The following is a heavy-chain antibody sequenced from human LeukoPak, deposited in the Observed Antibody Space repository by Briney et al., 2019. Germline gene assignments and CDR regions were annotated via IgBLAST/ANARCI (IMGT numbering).Heavy chain of an antibody. J-gene: IGHJ4*02. CDR1: GFTFSNYW. CDR3: ARDLDWGRLDY. V-gene: IGHV3-7*01. Sequence: GGSLRLSCAASGFTFSNYWMTWVRQAPGKGLEWVANIKKDGSEKNYVDSVKGRFTISRDNAKNSLYLQMNGLRVEDTAVYYCARDLDWGRLDYWGQGTLVTVSS. D-gene: IGHD3-9*01. CDR2: IKKDGSEK.